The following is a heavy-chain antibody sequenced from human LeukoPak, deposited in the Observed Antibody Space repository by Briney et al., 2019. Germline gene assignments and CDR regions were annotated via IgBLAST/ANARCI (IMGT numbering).Heavy chain of an antibody. D-gene: IGHD2-21*01. Sequence: PGGSLRLSCVVSGFTFSSYWMSWVRQAPGRGLQWLANINEDGSDKYYVDSVKGRVTISRDNAKNSLYLQMNSLSAEDTAVYYCANHIVVVRRAFDIWGQGTMVTVSS. CDR2: INEDGSDK. J-gene: IGHJ3*02. CDR1: GFTFSSYW. CDR3: ANHIVVVRRAFDI. V-gene: IGHV3-7*01.